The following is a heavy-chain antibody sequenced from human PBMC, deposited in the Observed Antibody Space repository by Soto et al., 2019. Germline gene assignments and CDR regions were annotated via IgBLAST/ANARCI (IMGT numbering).Heavy chain of an antibody. Sequence: EVQLLESGGGLVQPGGSLRLSCAASGFTFSDYAMSWVRQARGKGLDWVSAIGSSGDNTFYADSVKGRFTISRDNSKNTLYLQVNSLRAEDTSVYSCAKLLRPGLHFFDFWGQGTLVTVSS. CDR1: GFTFSDYA. CDR3: AKLLRPGLHFFDF. V-gene: IGHV3-23*01. CDR2: IGSSGDNT. D-gene: IGHD4-4*01. J-gene: IGHJ4*02.